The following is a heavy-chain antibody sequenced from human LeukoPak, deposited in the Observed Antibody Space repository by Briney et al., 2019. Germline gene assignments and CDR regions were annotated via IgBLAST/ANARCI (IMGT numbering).Heavy chain of an antibody. V-gene: IGHV3-66*02. Sequence: GGSLRLSCAASGFIVSSNYMSWVRQAPGKGLEWVSVIYSGGSTYYADSVKGRFTISRDNSKNTLYLQMNSLRAEDTAVYYCARDGGDDYYYYGMDVWGQGTTVTVSS. CDR2: IYSGGST. J-gene: IGHJ6*02. D-gene: IGHD2-21*02. CDR3: ARDGGDDYYYYGMDV. CDR1: GFIVSSNY.